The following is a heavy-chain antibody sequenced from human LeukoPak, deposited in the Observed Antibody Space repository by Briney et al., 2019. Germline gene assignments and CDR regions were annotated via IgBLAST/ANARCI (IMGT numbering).Heavy chain of an antibody. Sequence: SGGSLRLSCAASGFTFSSYAMSWVRQAPGKGLEWVSAISASGGKTYYADSVKSRFTISRDNSKNTLYLQMNSLRAEDTAIYYCAKAAGMGDNYYNFYFDYWGQGTLVTVSS. CDR1: GFTFSSYA. CDR3: AKAAGMGDNYYNFYFDY. CDR2: ISASGGKT. J-gene: IGHJ4*02. V-gene: IGHV3-23*01. D-gene: IGHD5-24*01.